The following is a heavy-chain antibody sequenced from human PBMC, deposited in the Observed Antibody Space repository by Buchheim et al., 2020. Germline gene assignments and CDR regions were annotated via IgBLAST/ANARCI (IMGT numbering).Heavy chain of an antibody. J-gene: IGHJ5*02. V-gene: IGHV4-31*03. Sequence: QVQLQESGPGLVKPSQTLSLTCTVSGGSISSGGYYWSWLRQHPGKGLEWIGYIYYSGSTYYNPSLKSRVTISVDKSKNQFSLKLSSVTAADTAVYYCARAVVVVAATRMINWFDPWGQGTL. CDR3: ARAVVVVAATRMINWFDP. CDR1: GGSISSGGYY. D-gene: IGHD2-15*01. CDR2: IYYSGST.